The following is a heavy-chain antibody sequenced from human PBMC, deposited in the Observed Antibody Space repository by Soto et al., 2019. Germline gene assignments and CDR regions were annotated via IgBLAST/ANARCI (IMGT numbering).Heavy chain of an antibody. D-gene: IGHD3-10*01. Sequence: GGSLRLSCNASGLPHSLFAMLWIRQAPGKGLECVSGIYGSGGGIQYADSVKGRFTISRDNSKNTVYLQMTDLRADDTAIYYCAKDAVYNDGLWLMDLWGQGTQVTVSS. CDR2: IYGSGGGI. J-gene: IGHJ4*02. CDR3: AKDAVYNDGLWLMDL. CDR1: GLPHSLFA. V-gene: IGHV3-23*01.